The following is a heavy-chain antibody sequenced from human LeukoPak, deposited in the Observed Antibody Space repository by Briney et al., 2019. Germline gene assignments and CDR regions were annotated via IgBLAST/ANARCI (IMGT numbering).Heavy chain of an antibody. CDR1: GYSISSGYY. CDR3: AGRDPGIVGATGGFDY. D-gene: IGHD1-26*01. J-gene: IGHJ4*02. V-gene: IGHV4-38-2*01. Sequence: PSETLSLTCAVSGYSISSGYYWGWIRQPPGKGLEWIGSIYHSGSTYYNPSLKSRVTISVDTSKNQFSLKLSSVTAPDTAVYYCAGRDPGIVGATGGFDYWGQGTLVTVSS. CDR2: IYHSGST.